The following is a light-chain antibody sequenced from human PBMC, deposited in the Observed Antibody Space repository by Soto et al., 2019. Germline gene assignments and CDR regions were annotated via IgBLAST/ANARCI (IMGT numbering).Light chain of an antibody. CDR3: SSYTSSSTYV. V-gene: IGLV2-18*02. CDR1: SSDVGSYNR. J-gene: IGLJ1*01. CDR2: DVS. Sequence: QSVLTQPPXVSWSPGQSVTISCTGTSSDVGSYNRVSWYQQPPGTAPKVMIYDVSNRPSGVPDRFSGSKSGNTASLTISGLQAEDESDYYCSSYTSSSTYVFGTGTKVTVL.